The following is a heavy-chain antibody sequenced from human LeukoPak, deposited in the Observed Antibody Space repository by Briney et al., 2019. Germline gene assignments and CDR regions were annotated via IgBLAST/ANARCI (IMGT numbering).Heavy chain of an antibody. J-gene: IGHJ5*02. D-gene: IGHD6-13*01. Sequence: TASETLSLTCTVSGGSISSSSYYWGWIRQPPGKGLEWIGSIYYSGSTYYNPSLKSRVTISVDTSKNQFSLKLSSVTAADTAVYYCARHIRSMLIAAVDRGFDPWGQGTLVTVSS. CDR2: IYYSGST. CDR1: GGSISSSSYY. V-gene: IGHV4-39*01. CDR3: ARHIRSMLIAAVDRGFDP.